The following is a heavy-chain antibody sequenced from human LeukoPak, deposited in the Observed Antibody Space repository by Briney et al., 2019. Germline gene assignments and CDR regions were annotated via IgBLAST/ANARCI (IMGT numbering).Heavy chain of an antibody. CDR1: GFTFNMYS. CDR2: ISRTSESI. V-gene: IGHV3-21*04. D-gene: IGHD1-26*01. Sequence: GGSLRLSCAASGFTFNMYSMSWVRQAPGKGLEWVSIISRTSESIFYADSVKGRFTISRDNAKNSLYLQMNSLRAEDTALYYCAKGTTYTPSGSYFYWGQGTLVTVSS. CDR3: AKGTTYTPSGSYFY. J-gene: IGHJ4*02.